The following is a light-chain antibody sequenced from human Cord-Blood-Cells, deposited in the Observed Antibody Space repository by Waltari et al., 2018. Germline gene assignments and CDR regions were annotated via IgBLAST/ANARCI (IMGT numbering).Light chain of an antibody. CDR1: SSNIGNNY. CDR3: GTWDSSLSAYV. J-gene: IGLJ1*01. V-gene: IGLV1-51*02. Sequence: QSVLPQPPSVSAAPGQKVTISCSGSSSNIGNNYVSWYQQLPGTAPKLLIYENNKRPSGIPDRFSGSKSGTSATLGITGLQTGDEADYYCGTWDSSLSAYVFRTGTKVTVL. CDR2: ENN.